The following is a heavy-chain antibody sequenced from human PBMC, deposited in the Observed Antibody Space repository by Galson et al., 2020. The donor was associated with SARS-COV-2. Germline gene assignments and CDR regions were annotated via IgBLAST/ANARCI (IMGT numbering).Heavy chain of an antibody. CDR2: ISYDGSNK. Sequence: GESLKISCAASGFTFSSYAMHWVRQAPGKGLEWVAVISYDGSNKYYADSVKGRFTISRDNSKNTLYLQMNSLRAEDTAVYYCARDPTDILTGYYTVTGSSFDYWGQGTLVTVSS. V-gene: IGHV3-30*04. CDR3: ARDPTDILTGYYTVTGSSFDY. J-gene: IGHJ4*02. D-gene: IGHD3-9*01. CDR1: GFTFSSYA.